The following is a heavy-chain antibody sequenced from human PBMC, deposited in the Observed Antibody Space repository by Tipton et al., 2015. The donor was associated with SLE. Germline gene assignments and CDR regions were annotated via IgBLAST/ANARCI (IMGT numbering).Heavy chain of an antibody. Sequence: RSLRLSCAASGFTFSSYGIHWVRQAPGKGLEWAAVISYDGDNKFYADSARGRFTISRDDSKSTVYLQMNSLRAEDTAVYYCARVNPDYYCYYGMDVWGQGTTVTVSS. CDR2: ISYDGDNK. CDR3: ARVNPDYYCYYGMDV. J-gene: IGHJ6*02. V-gene: IGHV3-30-3*01. D-gene: IGHD1-14*01. CDR1: GFTFSSYG.